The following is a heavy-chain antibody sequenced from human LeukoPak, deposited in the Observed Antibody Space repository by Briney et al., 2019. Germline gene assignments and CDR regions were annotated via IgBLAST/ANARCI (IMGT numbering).Heavy chain of an antibody. V-gene: IGHV4-4*07. Sequence: SETLSLTCTVSGGSISSKYWSWIRQPAGKGLEWIGRIYSAGDTKYNPSLKSRVTMSVDTSKNQFSLRLNSVTAADTAMYYCAKQEDYYDGSGYFGCWGQGTLVTVSS. CDR2: IYSAGDT. CDR1: GGSISSKY. CDR3: AKQEDYYDGSGYFGC. J-gene: IGHJ4*02. D-gene: IGHD3-22*01.